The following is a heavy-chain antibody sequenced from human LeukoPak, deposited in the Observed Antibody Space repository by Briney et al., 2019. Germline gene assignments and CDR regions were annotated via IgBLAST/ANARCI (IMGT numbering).Heavy chain of an antibody. D-gene: IGHD2-2*01. CDR3: AREVVPAAIG. J-gene: IGHJ4*02. Sequence: GGSLRLSCAASGFTFSSYNMNWARQAPGKGLEWVSSISSSSSYIYYADSVKGRFTISRDNAKNSLYLQMNSLRAEDTAVYYCAREVVPAAIGWGQGTLVTVSS. V-gene: IGHV3-21*01. CDR1: GFTFSSYN. CDR2: ISSSSSYI.